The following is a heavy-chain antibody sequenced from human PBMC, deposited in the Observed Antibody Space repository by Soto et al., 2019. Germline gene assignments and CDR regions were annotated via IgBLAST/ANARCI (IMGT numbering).Heavy chain of an antibody. CDR1: GGSLSTYY. Sequence: QVQLQESGPGLVKPSETLSLTCTVSGGSLSTYYWNWIRQPPGKALEWIAYIYYRGSTNYNPSLKRVVTLQVFPSTSQSPLMLSPVTAAYTGTYFWARSPYGDRHYNWFDPWGQGTLVSVSS. J-gene: IGHJ5*02. D-gene: IGHD4-17*01. CDR3: ARSPYGDRHYNWFDP. V-gene: IGHV4-59*08. CDR2: IYYRGST.